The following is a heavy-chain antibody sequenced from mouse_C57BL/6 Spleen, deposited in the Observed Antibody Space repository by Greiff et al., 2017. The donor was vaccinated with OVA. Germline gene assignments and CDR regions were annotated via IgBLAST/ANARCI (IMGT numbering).Heavy chain of an antibody. CDR2: ISYDGSN. J-gene: IGHJ4*01. V-gene: IGHV3-6*01. CDR3: AREDYGSSDAMDY. D-gene: IGHD1-1*01. CDR1: GYSITSGYY. Sequence: EVQLQQSGPGLVKPSQSLSLTCSVTGYSITSGYYWNWIRQFPGNKLEWMGYISYDGSNNYNPSLKNRTSITRDTSKNQFFLKLNPVTTEDTATYYCAREDYGSSDAMDYWGQGTSVTVSS.